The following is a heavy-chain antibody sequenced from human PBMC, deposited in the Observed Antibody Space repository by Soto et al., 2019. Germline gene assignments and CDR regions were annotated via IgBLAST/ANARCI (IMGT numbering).Heavy chain of an antibody. CDR3: ARGGSGWTRGGWLGP. V-gene: IGHV3-11*01. J-gene: IGHJ5*02. CDR2: ISDSDSTI. D-gene: IGHD6-25*01. Sequence: QMQLVQSGGGLVKPGGSLTLSCKASGFTFSDYYMSWVRQTPGKGLEWLSYISDSDSTIYYADSVRARFTIFRENAANSVYLQLDGLTDGDTVFYYCARGGSGWTRGGWLGPWGQGSLVTVSS. CDR1: GFTFSDYY.